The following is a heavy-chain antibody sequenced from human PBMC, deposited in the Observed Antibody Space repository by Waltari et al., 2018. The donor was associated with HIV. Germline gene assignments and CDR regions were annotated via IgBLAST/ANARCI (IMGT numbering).Heavy chain of an antibody. Sequence: QVQLQESGPGLVKPSQTLSLTCTVSGGSISSGGYSWSWIRQHPGKGLEWIGYIYYSGSTYYNPSLKSRVTISVDTSKNQFSLKLSSVTAADTAVYYCATGLGYSYGFPRIRGMDVWGQGTTVTVSS. J-gene: IGHJ6*02. CDR3: ATGLGYSYGFPRIRGMDV. CDR1: GGSISSGGYS. CDR2: IYYSGST. V-gene: IGHV4-31*03. D-gene: IGHD5-18*01.